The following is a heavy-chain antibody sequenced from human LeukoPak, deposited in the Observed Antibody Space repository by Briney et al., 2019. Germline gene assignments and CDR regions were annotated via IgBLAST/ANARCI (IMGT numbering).Heavy chain of an antibody. CDR1: GYSISSGYY. D-gene: IGHD6-13*01. J-gene: IGHJ4*02. V-gene: IGHV4-38-2*01. CDR2: IYHSGST. CDR3: ARHGSSWYWFDY. Sequence: SETLSLTCAVSGYSISSGYYWGWIRQPPGQGLEWIGSIYHSGSTYYNPSLKSRVTISVDTSENQFSLQLSSVTAADTAVYYCARHGSSWYWFDYWGQGTLVTVSS.